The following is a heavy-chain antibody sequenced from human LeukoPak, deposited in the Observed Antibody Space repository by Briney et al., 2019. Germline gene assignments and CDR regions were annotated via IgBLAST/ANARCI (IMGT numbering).Heavy chain of an antibody. Sequence: SETLSLTCAVYGGSFSGYYWSWIRQPPGKGLEWIGEINHSGSTNYNPSLKSQVTISVDTSKNQFSLKLSSVTAADTAVYYCARIEGGIVTGYYFDYWGQGTLVTVSS. D-gene: IGHD2-15*01. J-gene: IGHJ4*02. CDR2: INHSGST. CDR3: ARIEGGIVTGYYFDY. CDR1: GGSFSGYY. V-gene: IGHV4-34*01.